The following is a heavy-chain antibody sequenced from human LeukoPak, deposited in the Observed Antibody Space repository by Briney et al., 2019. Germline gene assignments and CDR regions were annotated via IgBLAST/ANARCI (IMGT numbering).Heavy chain of an antibody. V-gene: IGHV3-23*01. CDR3: ARDKGFGTKNGMDV. CDR2: ISEGGGST. Sequence: PGGSQRLSCVASGFTFSTYAMSWVRQAPGKGLEWVSVISEGGGSTYYADSVKGRFTISRDDSKNTLYLQMNSLRAEDTAVYYCARDKGFGTKNGMDVWGQGTTVTVSS. CDR1: GFTFSTYA. D-gene: IGHD3-10*01. J-gene: IGHJ6*02.